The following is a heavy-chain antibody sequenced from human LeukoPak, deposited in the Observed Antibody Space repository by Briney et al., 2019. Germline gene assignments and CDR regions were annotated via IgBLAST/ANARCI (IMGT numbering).Heavy chain of an antibody. CDR1: GFTFSSYA. J-gene: IGHJ6*01. CDR3: ANRVRYSYGYGMDV. Sequence: GGTLRLSCAASGFTFSSYAMSWVRQAPGKGLEWVSAIIGSGGSPYYAHSVKGRFTISRHNSKNTLHQQMNSQRAEDTAVYYCANRVRYSYGYGMDVWGQPATLT. V-gene: IGHV3-23*01. D-gene: IGHD5-18*01. CDR2: IIGSGGSP.